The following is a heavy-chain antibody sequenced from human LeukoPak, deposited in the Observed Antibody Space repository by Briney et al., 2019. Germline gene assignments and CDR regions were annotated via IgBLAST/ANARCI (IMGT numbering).Heavy chain of an antibody. J-gene: IGHJ4*02. CDR1: GFTFSSYW. CDR3: AKGVAGYDFYYFDY. V-gene: IGHV3-74*01. D-gene: IGHD5-12*01. Sequence: GGSLRLSCAASGFTFSSYWMHWVRQAPGKGLVWVSRINSDGSSTSYADSVKGRFTISRDNAKNTLYLQMNSLRAEDTAVYYCAKGVAGYDFYYFDYWGQGTLVTVSS. CDR2: INSDGSST.